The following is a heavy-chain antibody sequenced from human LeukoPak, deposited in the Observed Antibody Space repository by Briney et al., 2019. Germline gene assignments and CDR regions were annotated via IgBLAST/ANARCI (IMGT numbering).Heavy chain of an antibody. CDR1: GFTFSSYD. CDR2: IDPVGNT. J-gene: IGHJ2*01. Sequence: QPGGSLRLSCVASGFTFSSYDMHWVCQGTGKGLEWISAIDPVGNTWYSDSVRGRFTISRENAKSSLFLQMNSLRAADTAVYYCVREPAYTGTWWYPDLWGRGTLVTVSS. CDR3: VREPAYTGTWWYPDL. V-gene: IGHV3-13*01. D-gene: IGHD2-15*01.